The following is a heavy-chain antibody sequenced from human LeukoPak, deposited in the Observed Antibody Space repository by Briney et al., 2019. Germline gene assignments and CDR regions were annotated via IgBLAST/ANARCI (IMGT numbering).Heavy chain of an antibody. D-gene: IGHD4-11*01. CDR2: IYFGGNT. CDR3: ARLRRTAVTTYNYYHYMDV. V-gene: IGHV4-39*01. J-gene: IGHJ6*03. CDR1: GGSISSTSYQ. Sequence: SETLSLTCTVSGGSISSTSYQWGWLRQPPGRGLEWIGNIYFGGNTYYNPSPNYRVTVSVDTSKNQFSLQLSSVTAADTAVYYCARLRRTAVTTYNYYHYMDVWGKGTTVTVSS.